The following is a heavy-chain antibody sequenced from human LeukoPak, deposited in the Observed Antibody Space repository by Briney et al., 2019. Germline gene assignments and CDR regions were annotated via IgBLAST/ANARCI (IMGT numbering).Heavy chain of an antibody. Sequence: SETLSLTCTVSGGAISGYYWSGIRQPPWKGLEWIGDIYYSGSTNYNPSLKSRVTISVDTSKNQFSLKLSSVTAADTAVYYCARVRYRLAETYIDYWGQGTLVTVSS. V-gene: IGHV4-59*01. CDR2: IYYSGST. CDR3: ARVRYRLAETYIDY. CDR1: GGAISGYY. J-gene: IGHJ4*02. D-gene: IGHD3-16*01.